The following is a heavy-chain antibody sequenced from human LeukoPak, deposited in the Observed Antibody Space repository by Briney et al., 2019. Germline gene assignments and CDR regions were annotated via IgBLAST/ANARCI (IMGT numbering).Heavy chain of an antibody. CDR1: GFTFNRFW. V-gene: IGHV3-7*03. D-gene: IGHD3-3*01. CDR3: ARYNFYSDYYTRNFDH. J-gene: IGHJ4*02. Sequence: GGSLRLSCAASGFTFNRFWMTWVRQAPGKGLEWVASIKEDESEKYYVDSVKGRFTISRDNAKKSLYLQMDDLRAEDTALYYCARYNFYSDYYTRNFDHWGQGTLVTVSS. CDR2: IKEDESEK.